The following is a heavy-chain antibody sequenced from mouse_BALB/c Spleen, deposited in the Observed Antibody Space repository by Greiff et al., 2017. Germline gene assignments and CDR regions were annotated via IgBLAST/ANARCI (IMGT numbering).Heavy chain of an antibody. CDR2: IWAGGST. Sequence: VQVVESGPGLVAPSQSLSITCTVSGFSLTSYGVHWVRQPPGKGLEWLGVIWAGGSTNYNSALMSRLSISKDNSKSQVFLKMNSLQTDDTAMYYCAGYGNYRGDYAMDYWGQGTSVTVSS. J-gene: IGHJ4*01. V-gene: IGHV2-9*02. CDR1: GFSLTSYG. D-gene: IGHD2-1*01. CDR3: AGYGNYRGDYAMDY.